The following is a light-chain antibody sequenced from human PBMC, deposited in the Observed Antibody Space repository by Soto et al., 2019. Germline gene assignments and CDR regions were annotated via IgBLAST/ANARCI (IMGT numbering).Light chain of an antibody. CDR2: GAS. J-gene: IGKJ5*01. CDR1: QSISDT. CDR3: QQYNNWPFIT. V-gene: IGKV3-15*01. Sequence: ETVMTQSPATLSVSPGGRATLSCRASQSISDTLAWYQQKPGQAPRLLIHGASTRATGFPARFSGSGSGTEFTLTISSLQSEDFAVYYCQQYNNWPFITFGQGTRLEIK.